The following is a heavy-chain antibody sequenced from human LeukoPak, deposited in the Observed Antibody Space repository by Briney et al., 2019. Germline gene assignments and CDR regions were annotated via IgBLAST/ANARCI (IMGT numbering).Heavy chain of an antibody. Sequence: GGSLRLSCEASGFTFSSYSMTWVRQAPGKGLEWVSSISSSSSYIYYADSVKGRFAISRDNAKNSLYLQMNSLRAEDTAVYYCARDKWFGETDYWGQGTLVTVSS. D-gene: IGHD3-10*01. V-gene: IGHV3-21*06. CDR2: ISSSSSYI. J-gene: IGHJ4*02. CDR3: ARDKWFGETDY. CDR1: GFTFSSYS.